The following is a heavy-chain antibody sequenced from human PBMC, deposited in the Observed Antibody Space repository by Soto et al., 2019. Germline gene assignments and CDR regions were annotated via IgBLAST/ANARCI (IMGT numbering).Heavy chain of an antibody. J-gene: IGHJ6*03. CDR2: ISYDGNKQ. D-gene: IGHD3-10*01. Sequence: QVQLVESGGGVVQPGRSLRLSCAASGFIFSNYGMHWVRQAPGKGLEWVAVISYDGNKQHYGESVKGRFTISRDSSKNTLYLQMNSLRPEYTAVYYCAKDSWFGELFRSYMDVWGKGTTVTVS. CDR3: AKDSWFGELFRSYMDV. CDR1: GFIFSNYG. V-gene: IGHV3-30*18.